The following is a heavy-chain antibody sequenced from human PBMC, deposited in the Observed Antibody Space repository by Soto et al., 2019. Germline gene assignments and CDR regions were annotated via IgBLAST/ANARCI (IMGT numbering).Heavy chain of an antibody. D-gene: IGHD2-2*02. CDR2: IIPIFGTA. J-gene: IGHJ5*02. CDR1: GGTFGSYA. CDR3: ATREYCSSTSCYTGSWFDP. Sequence: SVKVSCKASGGTFGSYAISWVRQAPGQGLEWMGGIIPIFGTANYAQKFQGRVTITADKSTSTAYMELSSLRSEDTAVYYCATREYCSSTSCYTGSWFDPWGQGTLVTVSS. V-gene: IGHV1-69*06.